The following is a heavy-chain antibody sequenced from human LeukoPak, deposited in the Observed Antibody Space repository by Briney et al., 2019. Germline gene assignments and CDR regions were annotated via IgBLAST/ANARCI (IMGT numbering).Heavy chain of an antibody. CDR2: ISYDGSNK. Sequence: GGSLRLSCAASGFTFSSYAMSWVRQAPGKGLEWVAVISYDGSNKYYADSVKGRFTISRDNSKNALYLQMNSLRAEDTAVYYCARGLRQYQLQPTTDWGQGTLVTVSS. V-gene: IGHV3-30-3*01. J-gene: IGHJ4*02. CDR1: GFTFSSYA. CDR3: ARGLRQYQLQPTTD. D-gene: IGHD2-2*01.